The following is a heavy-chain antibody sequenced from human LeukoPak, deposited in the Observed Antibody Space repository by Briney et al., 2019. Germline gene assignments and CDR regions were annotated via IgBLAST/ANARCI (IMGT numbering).Heavy chain of an antibody. V-gene: IGHV1-46*01. J-gene: IGHJ3*02. CDR2: INPTGDST. CDR1: GYTFTSYY. CDR3: ARPNGLDAFDI. D-gene: IGHD3/OR15-3a*01. Sequence: RASVKVSCKASGYTFTSYYIHWVRQAPGQGLEWMGIINPTGDSTTYAQKFQGRITMTRDTSTGTVYMELSSLRSEDTALYYCARPNGLDAFDIWGQGTMVTVSS.